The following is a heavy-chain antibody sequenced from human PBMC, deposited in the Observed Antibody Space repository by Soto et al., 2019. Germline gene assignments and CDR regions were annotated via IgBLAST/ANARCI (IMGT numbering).Heavy chain of an antibody. J-gene: IGHJ3*02. Sequence: PSETLSLTCTVSGGSISSGGYYWSWIRQHPGKGLEWIGYIYYSGSTYYNPSLKSRVTISVDTSKNQFSLKLSSVTAADTAVYYCARDALSSSNYYGSGSYFLSAFDIWGQGTMVTVSS. CDR2: IYYSGST. D-gene: IGHD3-10*01. CDR1: GGSISSGGYY. CDR3: ARDALSSSNYYGSGSYFLSAFDI. V-gene: IGHV4-31*03.